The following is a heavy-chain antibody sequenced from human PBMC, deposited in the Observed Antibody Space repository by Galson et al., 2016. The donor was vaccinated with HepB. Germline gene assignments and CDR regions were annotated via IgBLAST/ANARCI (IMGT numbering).Heavy chain of an antibody. Sequence: SLRLSCAASGFTFRSYALTWVRQAPGKGLEWVSSISGSGENTYYADSVKGRFFISRDNSKNTLYLQMNSLRAEDTAVYYCARVSGESGPDYWGQGTLVTVSS. CDR3: ARVSGESGPDY. CDR1: GFTFRSYA. V-gene: IGHV3-23*01. J-gene: IGHJ4*02. CDR2: ISGSGENT. D-gene: IGHD3-10*01.